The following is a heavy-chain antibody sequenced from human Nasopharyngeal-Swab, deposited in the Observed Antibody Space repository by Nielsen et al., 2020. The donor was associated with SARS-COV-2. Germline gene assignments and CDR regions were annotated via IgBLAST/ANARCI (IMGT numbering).Heavy chain of an antibody. Sequence: GESLKISCVASGFTFSSYAMHWVRQAPGKGLEWVAVISYGGSNKYYADSVKGRFTISRDNSKNTLYLQMNSLRAEDTAVYCCARALWGSYYYGMDVWGQGTTVTVSS. V-gene: IGHV3-30*04. D-gene: IGHD7-27*01. CDR3: ARALWGSYYYGMDV. J-gene: IGHJ6*02. CDR1: GFTFSSYA. CDR2: ISYGGSNK.